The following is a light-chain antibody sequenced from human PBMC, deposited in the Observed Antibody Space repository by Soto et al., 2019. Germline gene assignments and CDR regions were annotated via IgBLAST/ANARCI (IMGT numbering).Light chain of an antibody. CDR1: QSIGTY. Sequence: DIQMTQSPSSLSAFVGDRVTITCRARQSIGTYLNWYRQKPGKAPNLLIFGASSLQSGVPSRFSVSGSWTDFTLTISSLQPEDSATYYCHQSHSTPYTFGQGTKLEIK. CDR2: GAS. V-gene: IGKV1-39*01. CDR3: HQSHSTPYT. J-gene: IGKJ2*01.